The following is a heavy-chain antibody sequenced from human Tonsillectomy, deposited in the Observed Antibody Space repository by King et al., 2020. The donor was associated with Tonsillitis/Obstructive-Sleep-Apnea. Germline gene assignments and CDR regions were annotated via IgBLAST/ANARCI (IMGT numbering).Heavy chain of an antibody. V-gene: IGHV3-53*01. CDR2: IYSGGST. CDR3: ARDGSTGNSAYYFDY. J-gene: IGHJ4*02. Sequence: VQLVESGGGLIQPGGSLRLSCAASGFTVSSNYMSWVRQAPGKGLEWVSVIYSGGSTYYADSVKVRFTISRDNSKNTLYLQMNSLRAEDTAVYYCARDGSTGNSAYYFDYWGQGTLVTVSS. CDR1: GFTVSSNY. D-gene: IGHD1-26*01.